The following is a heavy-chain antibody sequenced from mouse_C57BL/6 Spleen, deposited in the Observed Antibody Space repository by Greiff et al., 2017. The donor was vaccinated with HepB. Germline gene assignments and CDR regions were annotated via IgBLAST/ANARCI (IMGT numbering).Heavy chain of an antibody. Sequence: QVQLKQSGPGLVAPSQSLSITCTVSGFSLTSYAISWVRQPPGKGLEWLGVIWTGGGTNYNSALKSRLSISKDNSKSQVFLKMNSLQTDDTARYYCARNLDSITTVVATNWYFDVWGTGTTVTVSS. D-gene: IGHD1-1*01. CDR1: GFSLTSYA. CDR3: ARNLDSITTVVATNWYFDV. V-gene: IGHV2-9-1*01. J-gene: IGHJ1*03. CDR2: IWTGGGT.